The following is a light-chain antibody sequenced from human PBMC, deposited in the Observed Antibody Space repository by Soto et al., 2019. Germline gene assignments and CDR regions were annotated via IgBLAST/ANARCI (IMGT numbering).Light chain of an antibody. J-gene: IGKJ2*01. Sequence: VLTQSPATLSLSPGERATLSCRASLNVNSYLAWYQQKPGQAPRLLIYDASNRAAGIPDRFSGSGSGTDFTLTISRLEPEDFAVYYCQQYGNSPYTFGQGTKVDIK. CDR2: DAS. V-gene: IGKV3-20*01. CDR1: LNVNSY. CDR3: QQYGNSPYT.